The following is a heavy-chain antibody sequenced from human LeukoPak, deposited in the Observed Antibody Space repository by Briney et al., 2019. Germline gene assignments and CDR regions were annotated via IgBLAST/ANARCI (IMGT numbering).Heavy chain of an antibody. V-gene: IGHV3-48*01. CDR3: ARDSSVCEFDV. Sequence: PGGSLRLSCAASGFTFSPYTTHWFRQPPGKGLEWVSYINTGSNTIYYADSVKGRFTISRDNAKNSLYLHMNSLRAEDTPVYYCARDSSVCEFDVWGQRTMVTVSS. CDR1: GFTFSPYT. CDR2: INTGSNTI. D-gene: IGHD6-6*01. J-gene: IGHJ3*01.